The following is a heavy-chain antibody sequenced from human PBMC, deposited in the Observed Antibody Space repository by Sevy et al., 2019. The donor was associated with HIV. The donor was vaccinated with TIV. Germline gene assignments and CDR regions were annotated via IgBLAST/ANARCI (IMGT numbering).Heavy chain of an antibody. D-gene: IGHD2-2*01. CDR3: ANAYSVIYSHSYLYALDV. V-gene: IGHV3-30*18. J-gene: IGHJ6*02. CDR1: GFSFSYYG. Sequence: GGSLRLSCIGSGFSFSYYGIHWVRQSPGKGLDWVALISHDGINEYYADSVKGRFTISRDNYKNTVYLEMNSLRNEDTAIYFCANAYSVIYSHSYLYALDVWGQGTTVTVSS. CDR2: ISHDGINE.